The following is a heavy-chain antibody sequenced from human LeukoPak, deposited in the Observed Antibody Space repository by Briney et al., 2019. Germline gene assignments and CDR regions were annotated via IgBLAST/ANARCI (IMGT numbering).Heavy chain of an antibody. CDR3: ATTSSERYSSGWPPHSIYYYYYGMDV. V-gene: IGHV1-69*13. CDR1: GGTFSSYA. J-gene: IGHJ6*02. D-gene: IGHD6-19*01. CDR2: IIPIFGTA. Sequence: ASVKVSCKASGGTFSSYAISWVRQAPGQGLEWMGGIIPIFGTANYAQKFQGRVTITADESTSTAYMELSSLRSEDTAVYYCATTSSERYSSGWPPHSIYYYYYGMDVWGQGTTVTVSS.